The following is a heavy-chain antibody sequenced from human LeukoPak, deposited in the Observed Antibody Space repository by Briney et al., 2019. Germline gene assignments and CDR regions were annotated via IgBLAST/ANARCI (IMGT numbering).Heavy chain of an antibody. V-gene: IGHV3-23*05. CDR3: ARDHGSQDSGAWYVFDY. Sequence: GVSLRLSCAASRFTFNHYAMSWVRQAPGKGLECVSSINQHGHTFYADSVKGRFTISRDNSKNTVFLQMNSLRADDTAEYFCARDHGSQDSGAWYVFDYWGRGTLVTVSS. CDR1: RFTFNHYA. D-gene: IGHD6-19*01. CDR2: INQHGHT. J-gene: IGHJ4*02.